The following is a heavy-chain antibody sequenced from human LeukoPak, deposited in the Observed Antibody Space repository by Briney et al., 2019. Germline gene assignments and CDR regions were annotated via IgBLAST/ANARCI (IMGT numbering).Heavy chain of an antibody. Sequence: ASVKVSCKASGYTFTSYGISWVRQAPGQGLEWMGWISAYNGNTNYAQKLQGRVTMTTDTSTSTAYMELRSLRSDDTAVYYCAKAPGLGVTTWFDPWGQGTLVTVSS. J-gene: IGHJ5*02. CDR2: ISAYNGNT. D-gene: IGHD4-17*01. CDR3: AKAPGLGVTTWFDP. CDR1: GYTFTSYG. V-gene: IGHV1-18*01.